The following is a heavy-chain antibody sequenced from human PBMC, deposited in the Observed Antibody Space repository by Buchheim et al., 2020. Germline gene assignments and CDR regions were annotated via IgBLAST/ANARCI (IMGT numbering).Heavy chain of an antibody. V-gene: IGHV4-31*03. J-gene: IGHJ6*02. CDR1: GGSISSGGYY. CDR2: IYYRGST. D-gene: IGHD2-21*02. CDR3: ARLVTGYLRAMDV. Sequence: QVQLQESGPGLVKPSQTLSLTCTVSGGSISSGGYYWSWIRQHPGKGLEWIGYIYYRGSTYHNPSLESRVTISVYTSKNQFSLKLRSVGAADTAVYYCARLVTGYLRAMDVWGQGTT.